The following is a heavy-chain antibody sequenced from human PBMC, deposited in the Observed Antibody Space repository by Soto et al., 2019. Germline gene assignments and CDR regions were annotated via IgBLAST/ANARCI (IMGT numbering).Heavy chain of an antibody. D-gene: IGHD2-8*01. CDR3: AKLGFVLMELYYFHQ. CDR2: ISGNSGKT. J-gene: IGHJ4*01. CDR1: GFTLSSYA. Sequence: GGSLRLSCPASGFTLSSYAMIWVRKAPGKELEWVSTISGNSGKTNYAESVKGRFSISRDNSKNTVHLQLDSLRAEDTAVYFCAKLGFVLMELYYFHQWGHGTLVTVSS. V-gene: IGHV3-23*01.